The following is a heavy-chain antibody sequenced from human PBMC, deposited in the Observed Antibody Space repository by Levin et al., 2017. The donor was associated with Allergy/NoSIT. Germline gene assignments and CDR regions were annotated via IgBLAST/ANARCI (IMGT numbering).Heavy chain of an antibody. CDR3: ARSNTMVRGVISGYFDY. J-gene: IGHJ4*02. Sequence: ASVKVSCKASGYIFTSNGISWVRQAPGQGLEWMGWISAYNGNTNYAQKLQGRVTMTTDTSTSTAYMELRSLRSDDTAVYYCARSNTMVRGVISGYFDYWGQGTLVTVSS. D-gene: IGHD3-10*01. CDR1: GYIFTSNG. V-gene: IGHV1-18*01. CDR2: ISAYNGNT.